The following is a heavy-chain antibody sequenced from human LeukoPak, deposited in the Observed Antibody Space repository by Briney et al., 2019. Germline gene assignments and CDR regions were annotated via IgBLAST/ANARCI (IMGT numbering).Heavy chain of an antibody. V-gene: IGHV3-21*01. J-gene: IGHJ6*03. D-gene: IGHD3-10*01. CDR2: ISISSSYI. CDR3: ARAQLWFGELPPYYYYMDV. CDR1: GFTFSSYS. Sequence: GGSLRLSCAASGFTFSSYSMNWVRQAPGKGLEWYSTISISSSYIYYADSVKGRFTISRDNAKNSLYLQMNSLRAEDTAVYYCARAQLWFGELPPYYYYMDVWGKGTTVTVSS.